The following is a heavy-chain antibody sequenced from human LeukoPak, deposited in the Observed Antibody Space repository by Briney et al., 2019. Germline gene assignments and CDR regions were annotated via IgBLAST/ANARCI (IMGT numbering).Heavy chain of an antibody. V-gene: IGHV4-39*07. D-gene: IGHD3-22*01. CDR2: IYYSGST. J-gene: IGHJ4*02. CDR1: GYSISSSSYY. Sequence: SETLSLTCTVSGYSISSSSYYRGWIRQPPGKGLEWIGTIYYSGSTYYNPSLKSRVTISIDTSKNQFSLRLSSVTAADTAVYYCAREEGRGSGFAYWGQGTLVTVPS. CDR3: AREEGRGSGFAY.